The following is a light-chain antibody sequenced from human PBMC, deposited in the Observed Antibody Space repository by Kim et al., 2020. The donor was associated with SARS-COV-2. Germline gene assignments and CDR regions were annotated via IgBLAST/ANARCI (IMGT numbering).Light chain of an antibody. V-gene: IGKV4-1*01. Sequence: DIVMTQSPDSLAVSLGERATINCKSSQSVLYSFNNKNYLAWYQQKPGQPPKLLIYWASTRESGVPDRFSGSGSGTDVTLTISSLQAEDVAVYYCQQDYSTRAFGQGTKVDIK. CDR1: QSVLYSFNNKNY. CDR3: QQDYSTRA. J-gene: IGKJ1*01. CDR2: WAS.